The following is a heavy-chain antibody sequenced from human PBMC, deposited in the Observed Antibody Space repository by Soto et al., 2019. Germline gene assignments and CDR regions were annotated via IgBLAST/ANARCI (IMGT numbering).Heavy chain of an antibody. D-gene: IGHD3-10*01. J-gene: IGHJ4*02. V-gene: IGHV3-23*01. CDR1: GFTFSNYA. Sequence: GGSLRLSCAASGFTFSNYAMSWVRQAPGKGLEWVSSISASGGSTYYADSVKGRFTISRDNSKNTLHLQINSLRAEDTAVYYCAKDREAPLFILTDWGQVTLVTVSS. CDR3: AKDREAPLFILTD. CDR2: ISASGGST.